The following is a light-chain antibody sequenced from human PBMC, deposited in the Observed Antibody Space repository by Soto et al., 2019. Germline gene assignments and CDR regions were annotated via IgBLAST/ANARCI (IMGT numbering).Light chain of an antibody. CDR1: QSVLYSSNNKNY. CDR3: QQHYSSPVT. Sequence: DIVMTQSPDSLAESLGERATINCKSSQSVLYSSNNKNYLAWYQQKPGQSPKLLISWASTRESGVPDRFSGSGSGTDFTLTISSLQAEDVAVYYCQQHYSSPVTFGGGTKVEV. V-gene: IGKV4-1*01. CDR2: WAS. J-gene: IGKJ4*01.